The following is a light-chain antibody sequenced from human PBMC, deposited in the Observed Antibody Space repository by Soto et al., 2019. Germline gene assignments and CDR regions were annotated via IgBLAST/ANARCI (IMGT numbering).Light chain of an antibody. CDR2: WAS. V-gene: IGKV4-1*01. CDR1: RSLLHNSNKENH. CDR3: HQYYSVPLT. J-gene: IGKJ4*01. Sequence: DIVMTQSPDSLSVSLGERATINCKASRSLLHNSNKENHLAWYQQKPGQPPKLLIYWASTRESRVPDRFTGSGSETAFSLTISGLQAEDVAVYFCHQYYSVPLTFGGGTNVEIK.